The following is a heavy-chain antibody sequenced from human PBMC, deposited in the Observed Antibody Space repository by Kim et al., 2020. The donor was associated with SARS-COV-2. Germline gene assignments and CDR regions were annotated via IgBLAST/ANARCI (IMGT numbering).Heavy chain of an antibody. D-gene: IGHD3-10*01. CDR2: IKQDGSEK. V-gene: IGHV3-7*01. CDR1: GFTFSSYW. J-gene: IGHJ4*02. CDR3: ARDGVWEWFGPQGDY. Sequence: GGSLRLSCAASGFTFSSYWMSWVRQAPGKGLEWVANIKQDGSEKYYVDSVKGRFTISRDTAKNSLYLQMNSLRPEDTAVYYCARDGVWEWFGPQGDYWGQGTLVTGSS.